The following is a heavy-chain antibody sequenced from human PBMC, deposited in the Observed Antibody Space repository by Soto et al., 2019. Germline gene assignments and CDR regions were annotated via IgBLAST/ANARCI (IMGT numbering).Heavy chain of an antibody. V-gene: IGHV2-5*02. Sequence: QITLKESGPTLVKPTQTLTLTCTFSGFSLSTGAVSVGWIRQPPGKAPEWLALIYWDDDKTYSPSLKSRLTITKATSKNQVVLTMADMDPVDTATYYCAHTLSYNWNGGAFDVWGQGTTVTVSS. J-gene: IGHJ3*01. CDR1: GFSLSTGAVS. D-gene: IGHD1-1*01. CDR3: AHTLSYNWNGGAFDV. CDR2: IYWDDDK.